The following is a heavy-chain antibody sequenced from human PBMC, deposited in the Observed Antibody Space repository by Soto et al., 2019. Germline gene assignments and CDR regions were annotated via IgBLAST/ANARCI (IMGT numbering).Heavy chain of an antibody. CDR1: GGTFSDLA. Sequence: QVHLVQSGAEVKKPGSSVKVSCKTSGGTFSDLAFSWVRQAPRQGLEWVGGIIPLFGTPNYAREFQGRVLISADESSNTVYMELRSLRSEDTAVYYCASERVAEMATGGYFDNGGQGTLVTVSS. CDR2: IIPLFGTP. D-gene: IGHD5-12*01. V-gene: IGHV1-69*01. CDR3: ASERVAEMATGGYFDN. J-gene: IGHJ4*02.